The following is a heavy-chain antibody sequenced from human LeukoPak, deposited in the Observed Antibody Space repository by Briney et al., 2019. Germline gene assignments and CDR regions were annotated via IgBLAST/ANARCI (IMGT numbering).Heavy chain of an antibody. CDR3: ARGLVDY. J-gene: IGHJ4*02. CDR1: GYSISSGYY. Sequence: SETLSLTCTVSGYSISSGYYWGWIRQPPGKGLEWIGSIYHSGSAYYNPSLKSRVTISVDTSKNQFSLKLSSVTAADTAVYYGARGLVDYWGQGTLVTVS. V-gene: IGHV4-38-2*02. CDR2: IYHSGSA.